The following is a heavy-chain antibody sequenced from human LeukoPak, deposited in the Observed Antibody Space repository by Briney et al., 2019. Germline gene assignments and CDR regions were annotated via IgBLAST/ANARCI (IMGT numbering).Heavy chain of an antibody. V-gene: IGHV3-7*01. J-gene: IGHJ4*02. Sequence: GGSLRLSCAASGFTFSSYWMSWVRQAPGKGLERVANIKQDGSEKYYVDSVKGRFTISRDNAKNSLYLQMNSLRAEDTAVYYCARDPWEPDYYFDYWGQGTLVTVSS. CDR2: IKQDGSEK. CDR1: GFTFSSYW. D-gene: IGHD1-26*01. CDR3: ARDPWEPDYYFDY.